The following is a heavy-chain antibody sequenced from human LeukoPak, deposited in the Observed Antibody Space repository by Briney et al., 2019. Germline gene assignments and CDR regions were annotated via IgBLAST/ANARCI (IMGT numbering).Heavy chain of an antibody. Sequence: ASVKVSCKASGYTFTNYDISWVRQAPGQGLEWMGRITPILGIANYAQKFQGRVTITADKSTSTAYMELSSLRSEDTAVYYCARDPQYSSGWYQVDWFDPWGQGTLVTVSS. V-gene: IGHV1-69*04. CDR1: GYTFTNYD. D-gene: IGHD6-19*01. J-gene: IGHJ5*02. CDR3: ARDPQYSSGWYQVDWFDP. CDR2: ITPILGIA.